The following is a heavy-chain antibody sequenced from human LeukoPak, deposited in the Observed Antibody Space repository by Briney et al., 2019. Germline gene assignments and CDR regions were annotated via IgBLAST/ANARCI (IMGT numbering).Heavy chain of an antibody. V-gene: IGHV3-53*01. J-gene: IGHJ4*02. Sequence: GGSLRLSCAASGFTFRSYAMSWVRQAPGKGLEWVSVIYSGGSTLYADSVRGRFTISRDNPKNTLYLQMNSLRAEDTAVYYCARARYSSAWYDCWGQGTLVTVSS. D-gene: IGHD6-19*01. CDR1: GFTFRSYA. CDR3: ARARYSSAWYDC. CDR2: IYSGGST.